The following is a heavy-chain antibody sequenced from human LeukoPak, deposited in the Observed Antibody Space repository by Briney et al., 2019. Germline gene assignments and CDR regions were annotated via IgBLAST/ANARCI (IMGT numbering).Heavy chain of an antibody. Sequence: SETLSLTCTVSGYSIRSGYYWGWIRQPPGKGLEWIGSIYQSGSTYYNPSLKSRVTISVDTSKNQFSLYLSSVTAADTAVYYCAKMRQAATGGPWYFDLWGRGTLVTVSS. V-gene: IGHV4-38-2*02. D-gene: IGHD6-13*01. CDR1: GYSIRSGYY. CDR3: AKMRQAATGGPWYFDL. CDR2: IYQSGST. J-gene: IGHJ2*01.